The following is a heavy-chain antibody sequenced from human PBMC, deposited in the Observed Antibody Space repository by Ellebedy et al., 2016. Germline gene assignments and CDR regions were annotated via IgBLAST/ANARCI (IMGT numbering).Heavy chain of an antibody. CDR3: ARRGLVGGWYES. D-gene: IGHD3/OR15-3a*01. V-gene: IGHV5-51*01. CDR2: VFPADSRV. CDR1: GDDFASVF. J-gene: IGHJ5*01. Sequence: GESPKISCKASGDDFASVFIAWVRQMPGKGLEWMGIVFPADSRVTYNPSFQGQVTISADKSITTAYLQWSSLKASDTAMYYCARRGLVGGWYESWGQGTLVTVSS.